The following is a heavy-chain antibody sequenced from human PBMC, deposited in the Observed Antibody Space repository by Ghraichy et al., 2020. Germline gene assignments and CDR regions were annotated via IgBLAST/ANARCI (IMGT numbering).Heavy chain of an antibody. J-gene: IGHJ6*01. CDR1: GGSVSFVSYS. CDR3: ARATNPNINSYYSMDV. D-gene: IGHD2-8*01. V-gene: IGHV4-61*01. CDR2: VHYSGST. Sequence: SETLSLTCTVSGGSVSFVSYSWIWIRQPPGKGLEWIGYVHYSGSTNYNPSLRSRLTVSVDTSKNQISLNLRSVTAADAAVYYCARATNPNINSYYSMDVWRHATPVTVPS.